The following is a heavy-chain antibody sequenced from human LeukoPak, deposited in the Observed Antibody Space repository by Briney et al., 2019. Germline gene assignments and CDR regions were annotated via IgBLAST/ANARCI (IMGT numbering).Heavy chain of an antibody. D-gene: IGHD3-3*01. CDR3: AKTSSIYDFWSGLDY. CDR1: GFIFSTYG. V-gene: IGHV3-30*02. Sequence: GGSLRLSCAASGFIFSTYGMHWVRQAPGKGLEWVAFIRYDGSNKYYADSVKGRFTISRDNSKNTLYLQMNSLRAEDTAMYYCAKTSSIYDFWSGLDYWGQGTLVTLSS. CDR2: IRYDGSNK. J-gene: IGHJ4*02.